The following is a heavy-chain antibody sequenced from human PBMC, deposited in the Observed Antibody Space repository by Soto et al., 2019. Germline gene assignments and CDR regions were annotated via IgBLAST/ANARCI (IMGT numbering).Heavy chain of an antibody. V-gene: IGHV1-18*01. CDR3: ARDEGITMVRGSYKPMDV. CDR1: GYTFTSYG. D-gene: IGHD3-10*01. CDR2: ISAYNGNT. J-gene: IGHJ6*02. Sequence: QVQLVQSGAEVKKPGASVKVSCKASGYTFTSYGISWVRQAPGQGLEWMGWISAYNGNTNYAQKLQGRVTMTTDTSTSPAYMERRSLGAGDTAVYYWARDEGITMVRGSYKPMDVWGQGTTVTVSS.